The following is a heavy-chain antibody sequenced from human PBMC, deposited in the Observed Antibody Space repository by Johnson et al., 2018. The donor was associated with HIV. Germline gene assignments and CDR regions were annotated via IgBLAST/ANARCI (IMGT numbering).Heavy chain of an antibody. J-gene: IGHJ3*02. D-gene: IGHD3-3*01. V-gene: IGHV3-30*18. CDR2: ISYDGSKK. Sequence: QVQLVESGGGVVQPGRSLRLSCAASGLTFSSYGMHWVRQAPGKGLEWVAVISYDGSKKYYAGSMKGRFTISRDNSKNTLYLQMNSLRAEDTAVYYCTKGRIFGVVMEAFDIWGQGTMVTVSS. CDR1: GLTFSSYG. CDR3: TKGRIFGVVMEAFDI.